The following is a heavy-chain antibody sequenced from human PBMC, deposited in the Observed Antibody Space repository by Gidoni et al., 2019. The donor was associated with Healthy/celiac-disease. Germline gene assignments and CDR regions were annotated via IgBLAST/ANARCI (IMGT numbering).Heavy chain of an antibody. D-gene: IGHD2-15*01. CDR2: ISGSGGST. V-gene: IGHV3-23*01. J-gene: IGHJ4*02. CDR1: GFTVSSYA. Sequence: EVQLLESGGGLVQPGGSLRLSCDASGFTVSSYAMSLVRQAPGKGLGWVSAISGSGGSTYYADSVKGRFTISRDNSKNTLYLQMNSLRAEDTAVYYCAKGGRKGYCSGGSCPLGYWGQGTLVTVSS. CDR3: AKGGRKGYCSGGSCPLGY.